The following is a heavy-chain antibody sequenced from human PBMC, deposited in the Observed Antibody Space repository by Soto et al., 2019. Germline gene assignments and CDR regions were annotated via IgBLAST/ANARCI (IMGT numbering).Heavy chain of an antibody. D-gene: IGHD4-17*01. J-gene: IGHJ3*01. CDR3: ARDPDYGEL. Sequence: ASVKVWGKASGYTFTIDYMHLVRQAPGQGLEWMGIINPSGGSTSYAQKFQGRVTMTRDTSTSTVYMELSSLRSEDTAVYYCARDPDYGELWGQGTMVTVSS. CDR1: GYTFTIDY. V-gene: IGHV1-46*01. CDR2: INPSGGST.